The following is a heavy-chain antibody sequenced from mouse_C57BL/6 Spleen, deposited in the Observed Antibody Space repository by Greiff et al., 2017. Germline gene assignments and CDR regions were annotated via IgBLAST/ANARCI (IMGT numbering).Heavy chain of an antibody. CDR3: ATEGITTVGAPFAY. D-gene: IGHD1-1*01. CDR2: IYPGDGAT. V-gene: IGHV1-80*01. CDR1: GYAFSSYW. Sequence: QVQLQQSGAELVKPGASVKISCKASGYAFSSYWMNWVKQRPGKGLEWIGQIYPGDGATNYNGKFKGKATLTADKSSSTAYMQLSSLTSDDSAVYFCATEGITTVGAPFAYWGQGTLVTVSA. J-gene: IGHJ3*01.